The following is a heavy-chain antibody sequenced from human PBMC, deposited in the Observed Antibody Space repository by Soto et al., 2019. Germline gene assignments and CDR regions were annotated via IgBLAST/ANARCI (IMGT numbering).Heavy chain of an antibody. V-gene: IGHV4-34*01. CDR2: INHSGST. CDR1: GGSFSGYY. CDR3: ARGTIAARRGNFDY. Sequence: LSETLSLTCAVYGGSFSGYYWSWIRQPPGKGLEWIGEINHSGSTNYNPSLKSRVTISVDTSKNQFSLKLSSVTAADTAVYYCARGTIAARRGNFDYWGQGTLVTVSS. J-gene: IGHJ4*03. D-gene: IGHD6-6*01.